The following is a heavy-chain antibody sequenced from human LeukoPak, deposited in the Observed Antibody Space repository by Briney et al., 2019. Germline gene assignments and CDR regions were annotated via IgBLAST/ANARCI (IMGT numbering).Heavy chain of an antibody. CDR2: IYPGDSDT. CDR3: ARQDSSSWYNAY. D-gene: IGHD6-13*01. J-gene: IGHJ4*02. V-gene: IGHV5-51*01. CDR1: GYTFTSYW. Sequence: GESLKISCKGSGYTFTSYWIGWVRQMPGKGLEWMGIIYPGDSDTRYSPSFQGQVTISADKSISTAYLQWSSLKASDTVIYYCARQDSSSWYNAYWGQGTLVTVSS.